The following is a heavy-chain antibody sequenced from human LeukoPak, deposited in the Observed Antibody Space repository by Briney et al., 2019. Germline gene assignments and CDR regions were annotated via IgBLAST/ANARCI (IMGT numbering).Heavy chain of an antibody. D-gene: IGHD1-1*01. J-gene: IGHJ6*02. V-gene: IGHV3-74*01. CDR3: ARMGHDILVPSGMDV. CDR1: GFSLSGYW. CDR2: INNDGSYT. Sequence: GGSLRLSCVASGFSLSGYWMHWVRQAPGKGLVWVSRINNDGSYTSYADSVKGRFTISRDNAKNTLYVQMNSLRAEDTAVYYCARMGHDILVPSGMDVWGQGTTVTVSS.